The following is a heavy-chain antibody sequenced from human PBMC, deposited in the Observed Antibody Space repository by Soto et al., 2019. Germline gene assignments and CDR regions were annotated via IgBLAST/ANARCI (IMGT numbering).Heavy chain of an antibody. CDR2: IVVASGQT. CDR3: SADRPDIGVGWWV. CDR1: GSGFISSG. V-gene: IGHV1-58*02. D-gene: IGHD2-15*01. J-gene: IGHJ6*02. Sequence: ASVKVSCKASGSGFISSGIQWVRQAHGQRLEWIGWIVVASGQTNYAQNFRGRVAITRDTSTATAYIELTGLTSEDTAVYFCSADRPDIGVGWWVWGQGTTVTVSS.